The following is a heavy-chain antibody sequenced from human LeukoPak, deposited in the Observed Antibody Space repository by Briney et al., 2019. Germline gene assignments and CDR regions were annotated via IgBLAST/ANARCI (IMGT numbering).Heavy chain of an antibody. CDR2: IYPSDSDT. CDR3: ARYGSGVVVTGTNSGRAFDV. J-gene: IGHJ3*01. V-gene: IGHV5-51*01. CDR1: GYSFANYW. D-gene: IGHD2-21*02. Sequence: GESLKISCEGSGYSFANYWIAWVRQMPGKGLELMGIIYPSDSDTRYTPSFQGQVTISADKSITTAYLQWSSLKASDTAMYYCARYGSGVVVTGTNSGRAFDVWGQGTMVTVSS.